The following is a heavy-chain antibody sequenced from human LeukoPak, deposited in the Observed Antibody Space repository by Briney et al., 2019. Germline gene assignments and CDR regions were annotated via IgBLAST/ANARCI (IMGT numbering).Heavy chain of an antibody. D-gene: IGHD1-1*01. V-gene: IGHV3-7*01. Sequence: GGSLRLSCAASEFTFSNFWMNWGRQAPGTGLEWVANIKGDGSKNHYVDSVKGRFTISKDNAKKSLYLQMDNVRAEDTALYYCARDGSATGSFDYWGQGILVTVSS. CDR2: IKGDGSKN. CDR3: ARDGSATGSFDY. J-gene: IGHJ4*02. CDR1: EFTFSNFW.